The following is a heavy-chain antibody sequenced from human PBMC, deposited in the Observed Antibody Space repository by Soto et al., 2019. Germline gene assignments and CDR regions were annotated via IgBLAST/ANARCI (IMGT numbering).Heavy chain of an antibody. D-gene: IGHD3-10*01. CDR1: GFTFSSYW. J-gene: IGHJ6*03. CDR3: ARVPEIYGSGSYYNDQFYYYYMDV. Sequence: PGGSLRLSCAASGFTFSSYWMSWVRQAPGKGLEWVANIKQDGSEKYYVDSVKGRFTISRDNAKNSLYLQMNSLRAEDTAVYYCARVPEIYGSGSYYNDQFYYYYMDVWGKGTTVTVSS. V-gene: IGHV3-7*01. CDR2: IKQDGSEK.